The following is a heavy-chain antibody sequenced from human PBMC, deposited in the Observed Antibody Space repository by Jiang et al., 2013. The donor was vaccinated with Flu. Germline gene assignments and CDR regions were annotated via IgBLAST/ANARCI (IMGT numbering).Heavy chain of an antibody. CDR3: AKGYGSGSYYKSNYFDY. J-gene: IGHJ4*02. CDR2: ISGSGGST. CDR1: GFTFSSYA. D-gene: IGHD3-10*01. V-gene: IGHV3-23*04. Sequence: VQLVESGGGLVQPGGSLRLSCAASGFTFSSYAMSWVRQAPGKGLEWVSAISGSGGSTYYADSVKGRFTISRDNSKNTLYLQMNSLRAEDTAVYYCAKGYGSGSYYKSNYFDYWGQGTLVTVSS.